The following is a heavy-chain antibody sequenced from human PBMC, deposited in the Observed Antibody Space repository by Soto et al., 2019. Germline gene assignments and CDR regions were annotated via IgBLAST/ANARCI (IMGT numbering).Heavy chain of an antibody. D-gene: IGHD1-26*01. Sequence: QVQLVESGGGVVQPGRSLRLSCAASGFTFSSYAMHWVRQAPGKGLEWVAVISYDGSNKYYADSVKGRFTISRDNSKNTLYLQMSSLRAEDTAVYYCARDQWELRYFDYWGQGTLVIGSS. CDR1: GFTFSSYA. CDR3: ARDQWELRYFDY. CDR2: ISYDGSNK. V-gene: IGHV3-30-3*01. J-gene: IGHJ4*02.